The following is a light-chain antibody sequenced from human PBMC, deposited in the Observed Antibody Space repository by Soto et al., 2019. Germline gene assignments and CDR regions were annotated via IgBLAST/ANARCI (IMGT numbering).Light chain of an antibody. CDR2: AAS. CDR1: QSVSSYY. CDR3: QQCGSSPWT. J-gene: IGKJ1*01. V-gene: IGKV3-20*01. Sequence: EIVLTQSPGTLSLSPGERATLSCISSQSVSSYYLAWYQQKPGQAPRLLIYAASSRATGIPDRFSGGGSGTDFTLTISRLEPEDFAVYYCQQCGSSPWTFGQGTKVDTK.